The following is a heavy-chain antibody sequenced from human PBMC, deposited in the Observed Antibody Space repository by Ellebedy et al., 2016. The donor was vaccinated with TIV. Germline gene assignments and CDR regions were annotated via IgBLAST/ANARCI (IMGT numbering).Heavy chain of an antibody. Sequence: MPSETLSLTCTVSGGSISSYYWSWIRQPPGKGLEWIGYIYYSGSTNYNPSLKNRVTISVDTSKNQFSLKLSSVTAADTAVYYCARDMTTVTSNWFDPWGQGTLVTVSS. CDR2: IYYSGST. J-gene: IGHJ5*02. CDR3: ARDMTTVTSNWFDP. D-gene: IGHD4-17*01. V-gene: IGHV4-59*12. CDR1: GGSISSYY.